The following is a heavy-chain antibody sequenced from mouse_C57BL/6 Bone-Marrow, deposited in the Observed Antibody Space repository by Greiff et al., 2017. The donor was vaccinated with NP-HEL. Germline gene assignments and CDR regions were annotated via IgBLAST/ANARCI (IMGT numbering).Heavy chain of an antibody. D-gene: IGHD1-1*01. CDR2: IDPSDSYT. CDR3: ALYYYGSSLYLDY. V-gene: IGHV1-69*01. J-gene: IGHJ2*01. Sequence: QVQLQQPGAELVMPGASVKLSCKASGYTFTSYWMHWVKQRPGQGLEWIGEIDPSDSYTNYTQKFKGKSTLTVDHSSSPAYLQLSSLTSEDSAVYYCALYYYGSSLYLDYWGQGTTLTVSS. CDR1: GYTFTSYW.